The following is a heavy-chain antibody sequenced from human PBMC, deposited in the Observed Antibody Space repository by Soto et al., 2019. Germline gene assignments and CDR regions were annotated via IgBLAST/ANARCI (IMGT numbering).Heavy chain of an antibody. CDR1: GDSISSGGYY. Sequence: SETLSLTCTVSGDSISSGGYYWSWIRQHPGKGLEWIGYIYYSGSTYYNPSLKSRVTISVDTSKNQFSLKLSSVTAADTAVYYCARAAAGLVRGVIHYYFDYWGQGTLVTVSS. CDR2: IYYSGST. D-gene: IGHD3-10*01. CDR3: ARAAAGLVRGVIHYYFDY. V-gene: IGHV4-31*03. J-gene: IGHJ4*02.